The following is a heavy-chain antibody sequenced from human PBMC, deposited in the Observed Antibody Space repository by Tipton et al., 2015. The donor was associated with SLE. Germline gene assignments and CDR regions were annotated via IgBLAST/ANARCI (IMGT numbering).Heavy chain of an antibody. D-gene: IGHD6-19*01. V-gene: IGHV4-39*01. J-gene: IGHJ3*02. CDR2: IHVRGGT. Sequence: TLSLTCTISGGSISSSTYYWGWGWIRQPPGKGLEWIGSIHVRGGTSYKPSVKSRVTISVDAAGTRFSLKLNSVAAADTAVYYCASRCLAVASKLVLPAYHIWGQGTMVSVSS. CDR1: GGSISSSTYY. CDR3: ASRCLAVASKLVLPAYHI.